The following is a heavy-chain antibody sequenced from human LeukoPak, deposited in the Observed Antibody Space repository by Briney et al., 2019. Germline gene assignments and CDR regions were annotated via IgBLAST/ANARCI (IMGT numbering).Heavy chain of an antibody. J-gene: IGHJ4*02. D-gene: IGHD3-22*01. CDR3: ARRAGDYSHPYDY. Sequence: GGSLRLSCAASGFTFSSYEMNWVRQAPGKGLEWVSYISSSGRSINYADSVRGRFTISRDNSKNTLYLLMNSLRAEDTAVYYCARRAGDYSHPYDYWGQGTLVTVSS. CDR2: ISSSGRSI. V-gene: IGHV3-48*03. CDR1: GFTFSSYE.